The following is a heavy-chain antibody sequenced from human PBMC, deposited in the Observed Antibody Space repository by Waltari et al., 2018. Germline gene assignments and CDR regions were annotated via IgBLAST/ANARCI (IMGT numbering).Heavy chain of an antibody. CDR3: ARVVPAAIGAFDI. J-gene: IGHJ3*02. D-gene: IGHD2-2*02. Sequence: QVQLQESGPGLVKPSETLSLTCTVSGYSIGSGYYWGWIRQPPGKGLEWIGSIYHSGSTYYNPSLKSRVTISVDTSKNQFSLKLSSVTAADTAVYYCARVVPAAIGAFDIWGQGTMVTVSS. V-gene: IGHV4-38-2*02. CDR1: GYSIGSGYY. CDR2: IYHSGST.